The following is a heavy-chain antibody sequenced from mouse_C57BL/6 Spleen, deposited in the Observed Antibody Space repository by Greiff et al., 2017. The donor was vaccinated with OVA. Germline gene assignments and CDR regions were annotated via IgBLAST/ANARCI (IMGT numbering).Heavy chain of an antibody. V-gene: IGHV3-6*01. CDR1: GYSITSGYY. CDR2: ISYDGSN. D-gene: IGHD1-1*01. Sequence: VQLQQSGPGLVKPSQSLSLTCSVTGYSITSGYYWNWIRQFPGNKLEWMGYISYDGSNNYNPSLKNRISITRDTSKNQFFLKLNSVTTEDTATYYCARDPSLLWYFDVWGTGTTVTVSS. J-gene: IGHJ1*03. CDR3: ARDPSLLWYFDV.